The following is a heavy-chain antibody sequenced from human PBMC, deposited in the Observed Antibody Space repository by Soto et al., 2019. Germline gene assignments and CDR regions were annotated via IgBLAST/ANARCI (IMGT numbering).Heavy chain of an antibody. CDR1: GFTFSIYG. CDR2: IWYDGSNK. J-gene: IGHJ6*02. CDR3: AREVLGYSSGWGYYYYYGMDV. Sequence: GGSLRLSCAASGFTFSIYGMHWVRQAPGKGLEWMAVIWYDGSNKYYADSVKGRFTISRDNSKNTLYLQMNSLRAEDTAVYYCAREVLGYSSGWGYYYYYGMDVWGQGTTVTVSS. D-gene: IGHD6-19*01. V-gene: IGHV3-33*01.